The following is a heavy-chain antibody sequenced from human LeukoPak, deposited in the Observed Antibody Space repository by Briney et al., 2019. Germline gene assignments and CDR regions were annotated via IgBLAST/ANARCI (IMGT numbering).Heavy chain of an antibody. D-gene: IGHD2-21*01. Sequence: PGGSLRLSCAASGFTFSNAWMSWVRQAPGKGLEWVGRIKSKTDGGTTDYAAPVEGRFTISRDDSKNTLYLQMNSLKTEDTAVYYCTTHREDCGGDCYSGGIDYWGQGTLVTVSS. V-gene: IGHV3-15*01. J-gene: IGHJ4*02. CDR3: TTHREDCGGDCYSGGIDY. CDR1: GFTFSNAW. CDR2: IKSKTDGGTT.